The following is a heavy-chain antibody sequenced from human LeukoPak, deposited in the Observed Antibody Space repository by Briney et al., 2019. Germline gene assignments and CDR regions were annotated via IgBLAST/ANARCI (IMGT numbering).Heavy chain of an antibody. D-gene: IGHD4-17*01. V-gene: IGHV3-48*01. Sequence: PGGSLRLSCAAAGFTFSSSSTNWVRQAPGKGLEWVSYISSSSSTIYYADSVKGRFTISRDNAKNSLYLQMNSLRAEDTAVYYCAKSRGGTTVTFRPSDYWGQGTLVTVSS. CDR2: ISSSSSTI. J-gene: IGHJ4*02. CDR3: AKSRGGTTVTFRPSDY. CDR1: GFTFSSSS.